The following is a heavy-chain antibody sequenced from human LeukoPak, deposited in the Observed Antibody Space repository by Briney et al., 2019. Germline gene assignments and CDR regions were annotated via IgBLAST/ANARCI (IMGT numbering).Heavy chain of an antibody. CDR2: INHSGST. V-gene: IGHV4-34*01. Sequence: SETLSLTCAVYGGSFSGYYWSWIRQPPGKGLEWIGEINHSGSTNYNPSLKSRVTISVDTSKNQFSLKLSSVTAADTAVYYCARRKRGYSSTYYYYYYMDVWGKGTTVTVSS. J-gene: IGHJ6*03. CDR1: GGSFSGYY. D-gene: IGHD5-18*01. CDR3: ARRKRGYSSTYYYYYYMDV.